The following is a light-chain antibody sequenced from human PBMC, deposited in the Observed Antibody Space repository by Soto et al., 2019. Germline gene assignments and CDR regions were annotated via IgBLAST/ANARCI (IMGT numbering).Light chain of an antibody. CDR1: SSDIGSYNY. J-gene: IGLJ2*01. CDR3: TSHTSSSTVV. V-gene: IGLV2-14*01. CDR2: EVS. Sequence: QSALTQPASVSGSPGQSITISCTGTSSDIGSYNYVSWYQQHPGRAPKLIIYEVSHRPSGVSNCFSGSKSGNTASLSISGLQAEDEADYYCTSHTSSSTVVFGGGTKVTVL.